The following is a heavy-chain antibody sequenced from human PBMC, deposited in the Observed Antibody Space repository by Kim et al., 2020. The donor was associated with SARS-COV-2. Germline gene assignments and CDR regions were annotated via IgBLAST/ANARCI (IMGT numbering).Heavy chain of an antibody. D-gene: IGHD3-10*01. Sequence: GGSLRLSCAASGFTFSSYEMNWVRQAPGKGLEWVSYISSSGSTIYYADSVKGRFTISRDNAKNSLYLQMNSLRAEDTAVYYCARVKTYYYGSGKGGFDYWGQGTLVTVSS. CDR1: GFTFSSYE. CDR2: ISSSGSTI. CDR3: ARVKTYYYGSGKGGFDY. J-gene: IGHJ4*02. V-gene: IGHV3-48*03.